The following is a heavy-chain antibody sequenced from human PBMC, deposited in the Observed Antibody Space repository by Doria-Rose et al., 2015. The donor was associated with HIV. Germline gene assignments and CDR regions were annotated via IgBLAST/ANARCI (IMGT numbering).Heavy chain of an antibody. CDR2: TYYTGTS. J-gene: IGHJ4*02. CDR3: AGMGSYRELDY. CDR1: GASVSSRGYY. V-gene: IGHV4-31*03. Sequence: QVQLQESGPGLVKPSETLSLTCSVSGASVSSRGYYWNWIRQVPGKGPESLGYTYYTGTSDYSPSLKSRLNMAVDTSKNQFSLKLSFVTVADTAVYYCAGMGSYRELDYWGQGALVIVSA. D-gene: IGHD3-3*01.